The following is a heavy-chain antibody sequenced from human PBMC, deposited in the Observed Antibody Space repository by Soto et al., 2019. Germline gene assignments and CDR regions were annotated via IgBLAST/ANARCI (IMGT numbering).Heavy chain of an antibody. D-gene: IGHD3-22*01. CDR3: AKAPLWDSSGYYYLVYFDY. V-gene: IGHV1-3*04. J-gene: IGHJ4*02. CDR2: INTGNGNT. Sequence: ASVKVSCKASGYTFSSYDMHWVGQAPGQRLEWMGWINTGNGNTKYSQKFQGRVTITRDTSASTAYMGLSSLRSEDTAVYYCAKAPLWDSSGYYYLVYFDYWGRGTLVTSPQ. CDR1: GYTFSSYD.